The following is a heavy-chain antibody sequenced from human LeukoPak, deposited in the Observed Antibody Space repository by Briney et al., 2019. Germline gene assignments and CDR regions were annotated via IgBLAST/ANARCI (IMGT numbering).Heavy chain of an antibody. Sequence: SETLSLTCTVSGGSISTSFYYWGWIRQPPGKGLEWIGSIYYSGTTYYNPSLKSRVTISVDTSKNQFSLKLSSVTAADTAVYYRARLAPFVTMFRGVGQIDYWGRGTLVTVSS. D-gene: IGHD3-10*01. CDR3: ARLAPFVTMFRGVGQIDY. V-gene: IGHV4-39*01. CDR1: GGSISTSFYY. J-gene: IGHJ4*02. CDR2: IYYSGTT.